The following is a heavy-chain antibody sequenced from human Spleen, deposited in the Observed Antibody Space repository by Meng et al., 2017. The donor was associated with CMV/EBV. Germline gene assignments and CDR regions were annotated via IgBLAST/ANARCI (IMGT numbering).Heavy chain of an antibody. CDR2: ISAYNGNT. J-gene: IGHJ3*02. V-gene: IGHV1-18*01. CDR1: GYTFTSYG. D-gene: IGHD3-3*01. CDR3: ANDFWSGLGAFDI. Sequence: ASVKVSCKASGYTFTSYGISWVRQAPGQGLEWMGWISAYNGNTNYAQKLQGRFTMTTDTSTSTAYMELRSLRYDDTAVYYCANDFWSGLGAFDIWGQGTMVTVSS.